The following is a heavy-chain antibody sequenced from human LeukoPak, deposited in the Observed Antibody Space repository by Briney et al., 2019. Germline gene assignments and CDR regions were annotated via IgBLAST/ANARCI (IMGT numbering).Heavy chain of an antibody. CDR1: GYSISSGYY. CDR3: AREGGSRSSSAPLDY. V-gene: IGHV4-38-2*02. CDR2: IYHSGSA. Sequence: SETLSLTCTASGYSISSGYYWGWIRQPPGKGLEWIGSIYHSGSAYYNPSLKSRVTISVDTSKNQFSLKLSSVTAADTAVYYCAREGGSRSSSAPLDYWGQGTLVTVSS. D-gene: IGHD6-6*01. J-gene: IGHJ4*02.